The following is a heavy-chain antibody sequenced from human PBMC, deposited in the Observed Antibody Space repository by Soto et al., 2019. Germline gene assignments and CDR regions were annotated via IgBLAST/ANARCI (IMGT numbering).Heavy chain of an antibody. V-gene: IGHV3-23*01. D-gene: IGHD3-16*01. CDR1: GFAFSACA. CDR3: AKGGFWVHYGLDV. CDR2: ISASGETT. Sequence: EVQLLESGGGLVQPGGSLRLSCAASGFAFSACAMNWVRQAPGKGLEWVSAISASGETTFYADSLKGRFTISSDNSQNLVYMQIHDLRAEDTAVYYCAKGGFWVHYGLDVWGQGTTVSVSS. J-gene: IGHJ6*02.